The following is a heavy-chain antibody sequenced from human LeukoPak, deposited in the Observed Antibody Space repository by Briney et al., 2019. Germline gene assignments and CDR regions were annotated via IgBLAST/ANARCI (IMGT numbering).Heavy chain of an antibody. Sequence: GGSLRLSCAASGFTFSDYWMHWVRQAPGKGLVWVSRINSDGSSTSYADSVKGRFTISRDNAKNTLYLQMNSLRAEDTAVYYCAREYSGYDSGLSWGRGTLVTVSS. J-gene: IGHJ4*02. CDR3: AREYSGYDSGLS. CDR1: GFTFSDYW. D-gene: IGHD5-12*01. CDR2: INSDGSST. V-gene: IGHV3-74*01.